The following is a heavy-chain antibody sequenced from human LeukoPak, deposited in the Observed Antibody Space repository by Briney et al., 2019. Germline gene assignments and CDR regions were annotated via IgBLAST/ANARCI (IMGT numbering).Heavy chain of an antibody. J-gene: IGHJ1*01. CDR2: IIPLFGTA. CDR3: ARDSSEFRSLIPH. CDR1: GGTFSNYA. Sequence: SVKVSCKASGGTFSNYAISWVRQAPGQGLEWMGGIIPLFGTANYAQKFQGRVTITADESTSTAYMEMSSLRSEDTAVYYCARDSSEFRSLIPHWGQGTLVTVSS. D-gene: IGHD2-21*01. V-gene: IGHV1-69*13.